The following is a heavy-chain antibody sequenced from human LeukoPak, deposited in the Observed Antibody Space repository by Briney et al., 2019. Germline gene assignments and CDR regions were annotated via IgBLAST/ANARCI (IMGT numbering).Heavy chain of an antibody. J-gene: IGHJ4*02. CDR2: ISTSGGNT. V-gene: IGHV3-23*01. D-gene: IGHD7-27*01. CDR1: GFTFSSYA. CDR3: AKDNWEMDY. Sequence: SGGSLRLSCAASGFTFSSYAMSWVRQAPGKGLEWVSSISTSGGNTYYADSVRGRFTISRDNSKNTLYLQMNSLRAEDTALYFCAKDNWEMDYWGQGTLVTVSS.